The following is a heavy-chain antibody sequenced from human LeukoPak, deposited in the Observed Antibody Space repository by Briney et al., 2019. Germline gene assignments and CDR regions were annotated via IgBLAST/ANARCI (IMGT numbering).Heavy chain of an antibody. V-gene: IGHV1-8*01. D-gene: IGHD6-13*01. CDR3: ARGRGRSSSWTRGFDY. Sequence: ASVKVSCKASGYTFTSYDINWVRQATGQGLEWMGWMNPNSGNTGYAQKFQGRVTMTRNTSISTAYMELSSLRSEDTAVYYCARGRGRSSSWTRGFDYWGQGTLVTVSS. CDR2: MNPNSGNT. J-gene: IGHJ4*02. CDR1: GYTFTSYD.